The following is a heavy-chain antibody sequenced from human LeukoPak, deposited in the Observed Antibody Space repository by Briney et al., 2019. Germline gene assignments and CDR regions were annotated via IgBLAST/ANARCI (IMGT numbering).Heavy chain of an antibody. J-gene: IGHJ4*02. CDR2: IRKKVNSYTT. Sequence: GGSLRLSCAASGFTFSDHFMDWVRQAPGKGLEWVGRIRKKVNSYTTEYAASVKGRFTISRDDSKNSLYLQMNSLQTEDTAMYYCTRIHCSSTSCGGVDYWGQGTLVTVSS. CDR3: TRIHCSSTSCGGVDY. D-gene: IGHD2-2*01. CDR1: GFTFSDHF. V-gene: IGHV3-72*01.